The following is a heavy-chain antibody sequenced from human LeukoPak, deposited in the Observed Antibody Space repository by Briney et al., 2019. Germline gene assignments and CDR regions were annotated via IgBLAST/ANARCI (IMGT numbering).Heavy chain of an antibody. D-gene: IGHD6-6*01. CDR1: GCSISSYY. J-gene: IGHJ5*02. CDR3: ARVGTSIAALGRFDP. V-gene: IGHV4-59*01. Sequence: SETLSLTCTVSGCSISSYYWSWIRQPPGKGLEWIGYIYNIGSTNYNPSLKSRATISVGTSKNQFSLKLSSVTAADTAVYYCARVGTSIAALGRFDPWGQGTLVTVSS. CDR2: IYNIGST.